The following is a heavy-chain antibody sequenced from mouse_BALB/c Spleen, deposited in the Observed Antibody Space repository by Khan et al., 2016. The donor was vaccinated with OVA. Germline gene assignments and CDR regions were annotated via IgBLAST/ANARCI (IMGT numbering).Heavy chain of an antibody. V-gene: IGHV3-2*02. CDR1: GYSITSDYA. J-gene: IGHJ3*01. Sequence: EVQLQESGPGLVKPSQSLSLTCTVTGYSITSDYAWNWIRQFPGNKLEWMGYMHYSGSTSYNPSLKSRISITRDSSKNQFFLHLNSVTYEDTATYYCARWFAYWGQGTLVTVSA. CDR2: MHYSGST. CDR3: ARWFAY.